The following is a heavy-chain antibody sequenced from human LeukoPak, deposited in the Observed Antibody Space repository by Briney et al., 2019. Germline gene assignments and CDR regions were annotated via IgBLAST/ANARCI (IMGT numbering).Heavy chain of an antibody. CDR3: ARGSDIVATCLDC. J-gene: IGHJ4*02. CDR2: IIPIFGTA. D-gene: IGHD5-12*01. CDR1: GGTFSSYA. V-gene: IGHV1-69*01. Sequence: SVKVSCKASGGTFSSYAISWVRQAPGQGLEWMGGIIPIFGTANYAQKFQGRVTITADESTSTAYMELSSLRSEDTAVYYCARGSDIVATCLDCWGQGTLVTVSS.